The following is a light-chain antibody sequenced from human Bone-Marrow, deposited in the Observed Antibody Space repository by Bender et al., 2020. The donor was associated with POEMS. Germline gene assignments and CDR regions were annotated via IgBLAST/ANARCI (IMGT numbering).Light chain of an antibody. CDR3: QVWDYNSDQWV. CDR2: DDT. CDR1: SIGTTS. V-gene: IGLV3-21*02. J-gene: IGLJ3*02. Sequence: SYVLTQPPSVSVAPGQTARITCGGDSIGTTSVHWYQQRPGQAPVLVIYDDTDRPSGIPDRFSGSNSGNTATLTITRVEAGDEADYYCQVWDYNSDQWVFGGGTKLTVL.